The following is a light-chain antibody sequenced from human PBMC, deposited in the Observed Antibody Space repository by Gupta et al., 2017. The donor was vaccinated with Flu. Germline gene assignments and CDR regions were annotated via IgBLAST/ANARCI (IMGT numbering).Light chain of an antibody. V-gene: IGKV3-15*01. CDR1: QSVSGS. CDR3: QQYNDWPLLT. J-gene: IGKJ5*01. CDR2: DAS. Sequence: ELGMTQSPATLSVSPGERATLSCRASQSVSGSLAWYQQKRGQAPRLLIYDASTRATGIPARFSGSGYGTEFTLTISSRQSEDFAVYYCQQYNDWPLLTFGQGTRLEIK.